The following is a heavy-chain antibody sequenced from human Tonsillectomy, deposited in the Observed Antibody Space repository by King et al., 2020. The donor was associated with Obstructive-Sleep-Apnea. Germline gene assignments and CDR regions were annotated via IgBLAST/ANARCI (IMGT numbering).Heavy chain of an antibody. Sequence: MQLQESGPGLVKPSETLSLTCTVSGYSISSGYYWGWIRQPPGKGLEWIGSSYHSGSTYYNPSLKSRVTILVDTSKNQFSLKLSSVTAADTAVYYCARDLRGNYYYYYGMDVWGQGTTVTVSS. V-gene: IGHV4-38-2*02. CDR1: GYSISSGYY. J-gene: IGHJ6*02. D-gene: IGHD3-16*01. CDR2: SYHSGST. CDR3: ARDLRGNYYYYYGMDV.